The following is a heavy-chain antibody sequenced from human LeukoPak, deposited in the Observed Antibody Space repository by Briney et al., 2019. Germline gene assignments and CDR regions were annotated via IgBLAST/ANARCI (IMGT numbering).Heavy chain of an antibody. V-gene: IGHV5-10-1*01. CDR2: IDPSDSYT. CDR3: ARRALPPAYCGGDCFDAFDI. CDR1: GYRFTSYW. D-gene: IGHD2-21*02. Sequence: GESLKISCKGSGYRFTSYWISWVRQMPGTGLEWMGRIDPSDSYTNYSPSFQGHVTISADKSISTAYLQWSSLKASDTAMYYCARRALPPAYCGGDCFDAFDIWGQGTMVTVSS. J-gene: IGHJ3*02.